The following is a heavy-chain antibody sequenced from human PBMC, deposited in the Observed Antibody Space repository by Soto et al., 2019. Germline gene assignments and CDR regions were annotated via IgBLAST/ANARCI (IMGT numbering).Heavy chain of an antibody. D-gene: IGHD2-15*01. CDR1: GFTFSSYW. Sequence: EVQLVESGGGLVQPGGSLRLSCAASGFTFSSYWMHWVRPAPGKGLVWVSRINSDGSSTSYAGSVKGRFTISRDNAKNTLYLQMNSLRAEDTAVYYCVRTSLVVAAATREDYWGQGTLVTVSS. V-gene: IGHV3-74*01. CDR3: VRTSLVVAAATREDY. J-gene: IGHJ4*02. CDR2: INSDGSST.